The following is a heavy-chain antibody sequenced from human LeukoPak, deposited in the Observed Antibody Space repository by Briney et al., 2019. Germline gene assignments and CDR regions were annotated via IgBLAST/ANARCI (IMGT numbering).Heavy chain of an antibody. J-gene: IGHJ4*02. Sequence: GESLKISCKGSGYSFTSYWIGWVRQMPGKGLEWMGINYPGASDTRYSPSFQGQVTISADKSISTAYLQWSSLKASDTAMYYCARLGSYCSSTSCYRGYYFDYWGQGTLVTVSS. D-gene: IGHD2-2*01. CDR3: ARLGSYCSSTSCYRGYYFDY. CDR1: GYSFTSYW. V-gene: IGHV5-51*01. CDR2: NYPGASDT.